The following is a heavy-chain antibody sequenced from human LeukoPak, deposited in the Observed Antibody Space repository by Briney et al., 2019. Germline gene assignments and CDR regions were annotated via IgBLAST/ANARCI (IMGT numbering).Heavy chain of an antibody. J-gene: IGHJ5*02. CDR3: AKVVRPAGDSCGWTGNWFDP. CDR1: GFTFSRYG. D-gene: IGHD6-19*01. CDR2: IRYDGSNN. Sequence: GGSLRLSCAASGFTFSRYGMHWVRQVPGKGLEWVAFIRYDGSNNYYADSVKGRFTISRDNSKNTLFLQMNSLRAGDTAVYYCAKVVRPAGDSCGWTGNWFDPWGQGTLVTVSS. V-gene: IGHV3-30*02.